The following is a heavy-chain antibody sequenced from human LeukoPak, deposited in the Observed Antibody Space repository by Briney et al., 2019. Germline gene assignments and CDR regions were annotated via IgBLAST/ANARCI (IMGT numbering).Heavy chain of an antibody. CDR2: ISAYNGNT. Sequence: ASVTVSCKASGYTFTSYGISWVRQAPGQGLEWMGWISAYNGNTNYAQKLQGRVTMTTDTSTSTAYMELRSLRSDDTAVYYCARDRKQYSSGPRSAFDIWGQGTMVTVSS. V-gene: IGHV1-18*01. D-gene: IGHD6-19*01. J-gene: IGHJ3*02. CDR3: ARDRKQYSSGPRSAFDI. CDR1: GYTFTSYG.